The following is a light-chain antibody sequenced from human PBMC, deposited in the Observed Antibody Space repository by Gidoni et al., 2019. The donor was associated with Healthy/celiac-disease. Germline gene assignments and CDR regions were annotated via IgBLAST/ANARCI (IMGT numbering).Light chain of an antibody. CDR3: QVWDSSSDHVV. J-gene: IGLJ2*01. Sequence: SYVLTQPPPVPVAPGKPARITCGGNNIGSKSVHWDQQKPGQAPVLVIYYDSDRPSGIPERFSGSNSGNTATLTISRVEAGDEADYYCQVWDSSSDHVVFGGGTKLTVL. CDR2: YDS. V-gene: IGLV3-21*04. CDR1: NIGSKS.